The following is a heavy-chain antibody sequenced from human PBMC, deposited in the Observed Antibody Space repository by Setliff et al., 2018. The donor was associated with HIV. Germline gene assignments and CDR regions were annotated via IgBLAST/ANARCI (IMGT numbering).Heavy chain of an antibody. CDR3: ARVGSAWNVDN. CDR1: GFNFSSHT. CDR2: ISSTGTYI. V-gene: IGHV3-21*01. D-gene: IGHD1-1*01. J-gene: IGHJ4*02. Sequence: PGGSLRLSCAASGFNFSSHTMNWIRQAPGKGLEWVSSISSTGTYIYYADSMKGRFTISRDNAKNSLYLQMNSLRADDTAVYYCARVGSAWNVDNWGQGTLVTVSS.